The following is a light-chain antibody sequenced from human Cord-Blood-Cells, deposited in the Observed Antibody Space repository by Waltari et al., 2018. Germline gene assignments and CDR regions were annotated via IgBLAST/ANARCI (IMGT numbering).Light chain of an antibody. V-gene: IGLV2-8*01. CDR3: RSYAGSNNLV. CDR1: SSDVGGYNY. Sequence: QSALTQPPSASGSPEQSVTISSTGTSSDVGGYNYASWYQQHPDKAPKLMIYEVSKRPSGVADRSSGFKSGKAAPLPAAGLQAEDEAYYCFRSYAGSNNLVFGGGTKLTVL. J-gene: IGLJ3*02. CDR2: EVS.